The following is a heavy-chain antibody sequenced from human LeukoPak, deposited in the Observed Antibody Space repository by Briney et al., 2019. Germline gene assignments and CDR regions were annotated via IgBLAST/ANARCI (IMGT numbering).Heavy chain of an antibody. CDR3: ARDGTVATNWFDP. CDR2: IKSSGSS. J-gene: IGHJ5*02. D-gene: IGHD5-12*01. Sequence: SETLSLTCTVSGGSVSSYYWSWIRRPPGKGLEWIGYIKSSGSSNYNPSHKSRVTISMDTSKNQFSLRLNSVTAADTAVYYCARDGTVATNWFDPWGQGTLVTVSS. V-gene: IGHV4-59*02. CDR1: GGSVSSYY.